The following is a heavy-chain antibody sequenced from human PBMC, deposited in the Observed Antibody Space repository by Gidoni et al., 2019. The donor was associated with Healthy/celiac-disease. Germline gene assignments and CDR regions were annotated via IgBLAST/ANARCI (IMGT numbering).Heavy chain of an antibody. V-gene: IGHV6-1*01. CDR2: TYYRSSWYN. Sequence: QVQLQQSGPGLVKPSQTPSLTCAISGDSVSTKRAPGTWTRQSPSRGLEWLGRTYYRSSWYNDYAVSVRGRITINPDTSRNHFSLLLDSVTPEDSALYYCAREPTYSSGWSPAGSVGDYYYYGMDVWGQGTTVTVSS. CDR1: GDSVSTKRAP. CDR3: AREPTYSSGWSPAGSVGDYYYYGMDV. J-gene: IGHJ6*02. D-gene: IGHD6-19*01.